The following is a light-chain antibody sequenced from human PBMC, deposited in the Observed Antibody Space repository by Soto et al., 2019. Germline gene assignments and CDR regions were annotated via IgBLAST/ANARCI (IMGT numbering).Light chain of an antibody. CDR2: AAS. Sequence: IQLTQSPSSLSASVGARVTITCRASQGISSYLAWYQQKPGQAPRLLIYAASTLQSGVPSKFSGTGSGTDFTLTISSLQPEDFATYYCQQLNSYPFTFGPGTKVDIK. CDR3: QQLNSYPFT. J-gene: IGKJ3*01. V-gene: IGKV1-9*01. CDR1: QGISSY.